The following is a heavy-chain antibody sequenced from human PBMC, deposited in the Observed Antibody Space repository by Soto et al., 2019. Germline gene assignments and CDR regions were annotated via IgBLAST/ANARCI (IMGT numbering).Heavy chain of an antibody. J-gene: IGHJ4*02. CDR3: ARPDGATYNGRY. CDR1: GFTFNAYS. CDR2: ISTTGGST. V-gene: IGHV3-23*01. D-gene: IGHD2-8*02. Sequence: DVQLLESGGRLVQPGGSLRLSCAASGFTFNAYSLSWVRQAPGKGLEWVSAISTTGGSTYYADSVKGRFTLSRDNPQTTLSLQMNSLRAEDTAVYYCARPDGATYNGRYWGQGTLVTVSS.